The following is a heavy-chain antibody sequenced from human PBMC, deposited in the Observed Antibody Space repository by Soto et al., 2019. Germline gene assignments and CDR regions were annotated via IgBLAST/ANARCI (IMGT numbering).Heavy chain of an antibody. V-gene: IGHV3-30*18. D-gene: IGHD1-26*01. CDR2: ISYDGSNK. J-gene: IGHJ6*02. CDR3: AKDLGGGSYLGYYYYGMDV. CDR1: GFTFSSYG. Sequence: QVQLVESGGGVVQPGRSLRLSCAASGFTFSSYGMHWVRQAPGKGLEWVAVISYDGSNKYYADSVKGRFTISRDNSKNTLYPQMNSLRAEDTAVYYCAKDLGGGSYLGYYYYGMDVWGQGTTVTVSS.